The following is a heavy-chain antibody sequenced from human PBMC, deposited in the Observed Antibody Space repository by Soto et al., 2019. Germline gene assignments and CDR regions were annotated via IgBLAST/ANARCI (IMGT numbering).Heavy chain of an antibody. Sequence: GGSLRLACAASGFTFSSYGMHWVRQAPGKGLEWVAVIWYDGSNKYYADSVKGRFTISRDNSKNTLYLQMNSLRAEDTAVYYCARDEDYGSYFDYWGQGTLVTVSS. D-gene: IGHD4-17*01. CDR1: GFTFSSYG. CDR2: IWYDGSNK. J-gene: IGHJ4*02. CDR3: ARDEDYGSYFDY. V-gene: IGHV3-33*01.